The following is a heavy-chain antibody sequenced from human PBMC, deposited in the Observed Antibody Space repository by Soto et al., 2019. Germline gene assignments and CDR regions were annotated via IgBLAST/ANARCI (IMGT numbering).Heavy chain of an antibody. V-gene: IGHV1-69*12. J-gene: IGHJ6*02. Sequence: QVHLEQSGAEVKKPGSSVKVSCKASGGTFSNSAISGVRQAPGQGLEWMGGIMPIFRTPDYAQKFQGRVTITADESTSTAYMELRGLRSDDTAVYYCARDKGRLQLGGNYYYILDVWGQGTTVTVSS. CDR3: ARDKGRLQLGGNYYYILDV. CDR1: GGTFSNSA. CDR2: IMPIFRTP. D-gene: IGHD1-1*01.